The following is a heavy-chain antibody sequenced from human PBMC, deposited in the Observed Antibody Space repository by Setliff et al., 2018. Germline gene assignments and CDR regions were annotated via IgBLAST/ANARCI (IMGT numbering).Heavy chain of an antibody. V-gene: IGHV1-18*01. CDR2: ISPYSGNT. CDR3: SRLVRYCTRTSCQRLSGDDY. J-gene: IGHJ4*02. Sequence: ASVKVSCKTSAYSFTDYYIQWVRQAPGQGLEWVGWISPYSGNTYYAPKFQGRITMTADTSTATVYMELNGLRSDDTAIYYCSRLVRYCTRTSCQRLSGDDYWGQGALVTVSS. CDR1: AYSFTDYY. D-gene: IGHD2-2*01.